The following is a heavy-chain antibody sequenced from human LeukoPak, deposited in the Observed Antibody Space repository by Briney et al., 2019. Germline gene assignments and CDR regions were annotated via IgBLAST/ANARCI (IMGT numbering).Heavy chain of an antibody. CDR2: ISGSGGST. CDR1: GFTFSSYA. V-gene: IGHV3-23*01. J-gene: IGHJ4*02. CDR3: AKTSRATMVRGVIDY. D-gene: IGHD3-10*01. Sequence: GGSLRLSCAASGFTFSSYAMSWVRQAPGKGLEWVSAISGSGGSTYYADSVKGRFTISRDNSKNTLYLQMNSLRAEDTAVYYCAKTSRATMVRGVIDYWGQGTLVTASS.